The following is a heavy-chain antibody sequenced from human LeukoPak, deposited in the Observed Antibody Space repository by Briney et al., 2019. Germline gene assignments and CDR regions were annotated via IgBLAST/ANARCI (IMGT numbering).Heavy chain of an antibody. CDR1: GYTFTSYG. V-gene: IGHV1-18*01. Sequence: GASVKVSCKASGYTFTSYGISWVRQAPGQGLEWMGWISAYNGNTNYAQKLQGRVTMTTDTSTSTAYMELRSLRSDDTAVYYCARTHSGDSSGYYRHWYFDLWGRGTLVTVSS. CDR2: ISAYNGNT. D-gene: IGHD3-22*01. J-gene: IGHJ2*01. CDR3: ARTHSGDSSGYYRHWYFDL.